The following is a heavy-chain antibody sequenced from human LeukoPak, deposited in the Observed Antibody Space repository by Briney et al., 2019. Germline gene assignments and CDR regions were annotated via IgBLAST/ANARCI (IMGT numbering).Heavy chain of an antibody. J-gene: IGHJ5*02. CDR3: ARDLTNGPQSISTPPSYWFDP. CDR1: GYTFTSYG. CDR2: ISAYNGNT. D-gene: IGHD2-8*01. V-gene: IGHV1-18*01. Sequence: ASVKVSCKASGYTFTSYGISWVRQAPGQGLEWMGWISAYNGNTNYAQKLQGRVTMTTDTSTSTAYMELRSLRSDDTAVYYCARDLTNGPQSISTPPSYWFDPWGQGTLVTVSS.